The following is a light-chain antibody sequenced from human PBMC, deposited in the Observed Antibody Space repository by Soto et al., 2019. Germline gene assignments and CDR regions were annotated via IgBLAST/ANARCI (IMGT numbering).Light chain of an antibody. CDR2: NTD. J-gene: IGLJ2*01. CDR3: VLYMGSGIVI. CDR1: SGSVSTTYY. V-gene: IGLV8-61*01. Sequence: QTVVTQEPSFSVSPGGTVTLSCALRSGSVSTTYYPSWYQQTPGQAPRTLFYNTDTRSSGVPDRFSGSILENKAALTITGAQADDESDYYCVLYMGSGIVIFGGGTKVTVL.